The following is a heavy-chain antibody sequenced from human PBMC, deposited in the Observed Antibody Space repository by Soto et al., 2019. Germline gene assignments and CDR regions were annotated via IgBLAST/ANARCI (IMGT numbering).Heavy chain of an antibody. D-gene: IGHD1-1*01. V-gene: IGHV1-24*01. CDR1: GYSLTELS. CDR3: ATHNTNWSPFNGMAV. J-gene: IGHJ6*02. CDR2: FDPENGKT. Sequence: GASVKVSCKVSGYSLTELSMHWVRQAPGKGLEWMGGFDPENGKTTYAQRFQGRVTMTEDTSTDTAYMELSSLRSEDAAVYYCATHNTNWSPFNGMAVWGQGTTVTVSS.